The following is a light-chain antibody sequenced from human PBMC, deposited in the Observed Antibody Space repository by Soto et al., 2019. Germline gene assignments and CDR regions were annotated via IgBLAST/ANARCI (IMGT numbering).Light chain of an antibody. Sequence: DIVLIQSRDSLTVSLSGGAAINCRSSQRVLYSSNNKNYLAWYQQKAGQPPRLLINWASTRDSGVPDRFSGSGSGTDFTLTISSLQAEDAAVYSCQQYFRTPITFGGGSKVDIK. CDR2: WAS. CDR3: QQYFRTPIT. J-gene: IGKJ4*01. CDR1: QRVLYSSNNKNY. V-gene: IGKV4-1*01.